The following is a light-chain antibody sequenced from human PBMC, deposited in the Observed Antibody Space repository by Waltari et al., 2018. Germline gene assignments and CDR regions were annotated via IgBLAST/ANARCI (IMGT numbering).Light chain of an antibody. CDR3: QHYVRLPVT. J-gene: IGKJ1*01. Sequence: EIVLTQSPGNLSLSPGERATHSCRASQSFSRALAWYQQKPGQAPRLLIYDASTRAIGIPDRFSGGGSGTDFSLTISRLEPEDFAVYYGQHYVRLPVTFGQGTTVEIK. V-gene: IGKV3-20*01. CDR2: DAS. CDR1: QSFSRA.